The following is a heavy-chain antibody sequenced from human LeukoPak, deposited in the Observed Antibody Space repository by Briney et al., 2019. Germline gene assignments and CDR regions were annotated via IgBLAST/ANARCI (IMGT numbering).Heavy chain of an antibody. J-gene: IGHJ4*02. V-gene: IGHV1-8*02. CDR3: ARNLYNTGDFES. CDR1: GYTFTGYY. CDR2: MSPNSGNT. D-gene: IGHD1-14*01. Sequence: ASVKVSCKASGYTFTGYYMHWVRQATGQGLEWMGWMSPNSGNTGYAQKFQGRITMTRDTSISTAYMELSSLRSEDTAVYYCARNLYNTGDFESWGQGTLVTVSS.